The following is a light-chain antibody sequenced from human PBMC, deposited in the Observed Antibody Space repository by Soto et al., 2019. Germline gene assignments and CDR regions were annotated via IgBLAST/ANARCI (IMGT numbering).Light chain of an antibody. CDR3: QSYGSYLWV. Sequence: NFMLTQPHSVSGSPGKTVTISCTRSSGSIGSNYVQWYQQRPGSSPTTVIYEDDQRPSGVPDRFSGSIDSSSNSASLTISGLQTEDEADYYCQSYGSYLWVFGGGTKLTVL. CDR1: SGSIGSNY. CDR2: EDD. V-gene: IGLV6-57*01. J-gene: IGLJ3*02.